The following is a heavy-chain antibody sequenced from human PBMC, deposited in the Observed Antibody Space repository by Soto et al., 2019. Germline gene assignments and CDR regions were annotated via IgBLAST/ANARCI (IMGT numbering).Heavy chain of an antibody. CDR1: GDSVSSNDAV. J-gene: IGHJ5*02. CDR2: TYYRSIWQT. V-gene: IGHV6-1*01. Sequence: QVQLQQSGPGLVKPSQTLSLTCAISGDSVSSNDAVWNWIRQSPSRGLEWLGRTYYRSIWQTEYAVSSKGRTTINQDASKNPFSLQLNSVPPEDTAMYYCARLVGNSWLDHWGQGTLVTVSA. D-gene: IGHD6-6*01. CDR3: ARLVGNSWLDH.